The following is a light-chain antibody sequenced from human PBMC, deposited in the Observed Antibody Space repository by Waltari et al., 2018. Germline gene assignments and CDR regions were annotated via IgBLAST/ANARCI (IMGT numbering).Light chain of an antibody. Sequence: SYVLTQPPSVSMAPGQTARITWGGNNNGRKSVHWYQHKPGQAPVLVVYDDSDRPSGIPERFSGSNSGNTATLTISRVEAGDEADYYCQVWDSSSDHQWLFGRGTKLSVL. CDR1: NNGRKS. CDR2: DDS. J-gene: IGLJ3*02. CDR3: QVWDSSSDHQWL. V-gene: IGLV3-21*02.